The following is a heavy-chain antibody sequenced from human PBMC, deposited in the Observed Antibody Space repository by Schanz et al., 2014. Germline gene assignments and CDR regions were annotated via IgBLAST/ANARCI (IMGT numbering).Heavy chain of an antibody. D-gene: IGHD2-2*01. Sequence: EVQLVESGGGLVKPGGSLRLSCAASGITFSTYSINWVRQAPGKGLEWVSSISSSTNYIYYADSVKGRFTISRDNAKISLCLQMNNLRAEYSSVYYCTLVPASTIFFDYWGQGTLVTVSS. CDR1: GITFSTYS. V-gene: IGHV3-21*01. CDR3: TLVPASTIFFDY. CDR2: ISSSTNYI. J-gene: IGHJ4*02.